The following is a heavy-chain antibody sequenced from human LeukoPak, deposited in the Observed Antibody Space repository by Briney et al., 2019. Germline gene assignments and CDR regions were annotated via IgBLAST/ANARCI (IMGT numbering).Heavy chain of an antibody. Sequence: PGGSLRLSCAASGFTFSNYWMSWVRQAPGKGLEWVANIMQDGSDKYYVDSVKGRFTISRDNAKNSLFLQMNSLRADDTAVYYCARLHSGSYYGDAFDMWGQGTMVTVSS. D-gene: IGHD3-10*01. CDR2: IMQDGSDK. CDR3: ARLHSGSYYGDAFDM. V-gene: IGHV3-7*01. J-gene: IGHJ3*02. CDR1: GFTFSNYW.